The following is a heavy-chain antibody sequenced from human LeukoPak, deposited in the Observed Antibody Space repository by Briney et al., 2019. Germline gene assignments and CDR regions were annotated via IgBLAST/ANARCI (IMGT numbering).Heavy chain of an antibody. CDR1: GFTFSSYA. V-gene: IGHV3-30-3*01. J-gene: IGHJ1*01. CDR3: ARGSTNFQY. Sequence: PGGSLRLSCAASGFTFSSYAVHWVRQAPGKGLEWVAVISYDGSNKYYADSVKGQFTISRDNSKNTLYLQMNSLRAEDTAVYYCARGSTNFQYWGQGTLVTVSS. CDR2: ISYDGSNK. D-gene: IGHD2-2*01.